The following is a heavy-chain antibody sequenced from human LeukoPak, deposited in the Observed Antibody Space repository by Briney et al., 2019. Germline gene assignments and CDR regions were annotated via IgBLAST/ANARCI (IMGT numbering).Heavy chain of an antibody. CDR2: IITVVGVA. V-gene: IGHV1-69*04. CDR1: GGTFYKNA. CDR3: ARINAVGVPVAIDAYYYRALDV. Sequence: SVNVSCKASGGTFYKNAIRWVRQAPGQGLEWMGRIITVVGVAQYAQKFKGRVTITEDPSTTTAYINLSGLGSEDTALYYGARINAVGVPVAIDAYYYRALDVWGQGTTVTVSS. D-gene: IGHD2-2*02. J-gene: IGHJ6*02.